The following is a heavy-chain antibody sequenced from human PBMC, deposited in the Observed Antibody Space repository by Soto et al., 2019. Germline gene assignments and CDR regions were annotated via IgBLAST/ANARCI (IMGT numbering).Heavy chain of an antibody. CDR1: GGSISGYY. D-gene: IGHD3-22*01. CDR2: IYYSGST. V-gene: IGHV4-59*01. CDR3: ASSATDSYYDSSGFDK. Sequence: XATLSLTCTVSGGSISGYYWSWIRQPPGKGLEWIGNIYYSGSTNYKPSLKSRVTISVDTSKNQFSLKLSSVTAADTAVYYCASSATDSYYDSSGFDKCGQRALVTVSS. J-gene: IGHJ4*02.